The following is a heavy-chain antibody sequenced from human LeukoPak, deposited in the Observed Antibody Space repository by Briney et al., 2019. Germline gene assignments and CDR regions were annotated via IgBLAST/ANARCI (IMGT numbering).Heavy chain of an antibody. CDR3: ARTSGSYPFDY. J-gene: IGHJ4*02. V-gene: IGHV4-59*01. D-gene: IGHD3-10*01. CDR2: IYYSGST. CDR1: GGSFSGYY. Sequence: SETLSLTCAVYGGSFSGYYWSWIRQPPGKGLEWIGYIYYSGSTNYNPSLKSRVTISVDTSRNQFSLKLSSVTAADTAVYYCARTSGSYPFDYWGQGTLVTVSS.